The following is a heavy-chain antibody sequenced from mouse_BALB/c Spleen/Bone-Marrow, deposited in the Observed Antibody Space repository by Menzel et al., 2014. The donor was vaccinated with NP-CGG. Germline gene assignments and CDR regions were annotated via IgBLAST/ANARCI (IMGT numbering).Heavy chain of an antibody. Sequence: VQLQESGAELVRPGTSVKVSCKASGYAFTNYLIEWVKQRPGQGLEWIGVINPGSGGTNYNEKFRGKATLTADKSSSTAYMQLSSLTSDDSAVYFCARCLTGTSALDFGGQGTSVTVPS. V-gene: IGHV1-54*01. CDR3: ARCLTGTSALDF. CDR2: INPGSGGT. J-gene: IGHJ4*01. CDR1: GYAFTNYL. D-gene: IGHD4-1*01.